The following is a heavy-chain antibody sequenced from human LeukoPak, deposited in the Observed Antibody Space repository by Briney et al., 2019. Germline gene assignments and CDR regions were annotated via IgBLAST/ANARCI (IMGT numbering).Heavy chain of an antibody. D-gene: IGHD3-10*01. CDR1: GYTFSNYG. V-gene: IGHV1-18*01. CDR2: ISGYNGNT. CDR3: ARDPDYYGSGSYDS. Sequence: ASVKVSCKASGYTFSNYGISWVRQAPGQGLEWMGWISGYNGNTNYAQKLQGRVTMTTDTSTSTVYMQLSSLRSEDTAVYYCARDPDYYGSGSYDSWGQGTLVTVSS. J-gene: IGHJ4*02.